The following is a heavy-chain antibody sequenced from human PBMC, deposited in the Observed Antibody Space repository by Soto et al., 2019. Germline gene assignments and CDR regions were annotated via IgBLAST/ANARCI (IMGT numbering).Heavy chain of an antibody. D-gene: IGHD3-22*01. Sequence: GGSLRLSCAASGFTFSSYSMNWVRQAPGKGLEWVSYISSSSSTIYYADSVKGRFTISRDNSKNSLYLQMNSLRAEDTVVYYCARHFFYDSCGYYPHDAFDIWGQGTMVTVSS. CDR1: GFTFSSYS. V-gene: IGHV3-48*01. CDR3: ARHFFYDSCGYYPHDAFDI. J-gene: IGHJ3*02. CDR2: ISSSSSTI.